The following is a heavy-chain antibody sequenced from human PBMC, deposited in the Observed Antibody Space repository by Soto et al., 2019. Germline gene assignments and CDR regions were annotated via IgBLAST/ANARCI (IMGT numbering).Heavy chain of an antibody. CDR2: MYHTGTT. CDR3: ARGVCGNPVPPPDL. J-gene: IGHJ5*02. Sequence: QMQLQESGSGLVRPSQTLSLTCGVSGGSISRGGYSWNWIRQPPGKGLEWIGYMYHTGTTNYNPSLKSRVTISIDSSQNQFSLRLTSVTAADTAVYFWARGVCGNPVPPPDLWGQGTLVTVSS. CDR1: GGSISRGGYS. V-gene: IGHV4-30-2*01. D-gene: IGHD2-15*01.